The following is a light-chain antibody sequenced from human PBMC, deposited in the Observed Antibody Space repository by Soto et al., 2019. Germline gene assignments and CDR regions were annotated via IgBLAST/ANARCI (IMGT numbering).Light chain of an antibody. Sequence: QSVLTQPPSVSGAPGQRVTISCTGSSSNIGAGYDVHWYQQLPGTAPKLLIYDNTNRPSGVPDRFSVSKSGTSASLAITGLQAEDEADYYSQSYDSSLSGSVFGGGTKLTVL. J-gene: IGLJ2*01. CDR1: SSNIGAGYD. CDR2: DNT. V-gene: IGLV1-40*01. CDR3: QSYDSSLSGSV.